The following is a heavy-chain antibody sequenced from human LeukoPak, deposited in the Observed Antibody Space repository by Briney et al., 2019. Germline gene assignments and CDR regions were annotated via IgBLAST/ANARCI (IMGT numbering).Heavy chain of an antibody. V-gene: IGHV3-48*03. CDR2: ISSSGSTI. J-gene: IGHJ4*02. CDR3: ARDHSMGVNDSSGYYTFDY. Sequence: GGSLRLSCAASGFTFSSYEMNWVRQAPGKGLEWVSYISSSGSTIYYADSVKGRFTTSRDNAKNSLYLQMNSLRAEDTAVYYCARDHSMGVNDSSGYYTFDYWGQGTLVTVSS. D-gene: IGHD3-22*01. CDR1: GFTFSSYE.